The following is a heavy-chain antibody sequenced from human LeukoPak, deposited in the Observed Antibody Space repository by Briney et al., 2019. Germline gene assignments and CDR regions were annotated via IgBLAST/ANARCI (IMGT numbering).Heavy chain of an antibody. J-gene: IGHJ5*02. Sequence: ASVKVSCKASGYTFTNHYIHWVRQAPGQGLEWMGIINPSGGSTTYAQKFQGRVNMTRDTSTNTVYMELSSLRSEDTGVYYCARENWFDPWGQGTLVTVSS. CDR3: ARENWFDP. CDR2: INPSGGST. CDR1: GYTFTNHY. V-gene: IGHV1-46*01.